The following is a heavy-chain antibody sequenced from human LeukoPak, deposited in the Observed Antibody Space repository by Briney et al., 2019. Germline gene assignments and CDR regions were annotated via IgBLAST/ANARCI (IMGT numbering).Heavy chain of an antibody. CDR1: GFIFSNFA. V-gene: IGHV3-30*01. D-gene: IGHD6-13*01. CDR3: AREEQELVRDYYYYMDV. CDR2: ISYDGSHA. J-gene: IGHJ6*03. Sequence: PGRSLRLSCAASGFIFSNFAMHWVRQAPGKGLEWVALISYDGSHAYYADSMKGRFTISTDNSRNVLYLQMTSLSGDDSAVYYCAREEQELVRDYYYYMDVWGKGTTVTVSS.